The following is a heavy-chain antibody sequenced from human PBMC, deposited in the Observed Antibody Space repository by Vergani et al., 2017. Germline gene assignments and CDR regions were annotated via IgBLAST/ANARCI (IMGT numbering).Heavy chain of an antibody. CDR1: GFSLSTSGVG. V-gene: IGHV2-5*02. J-gene: IGHJ4*02. Sequence: QITLKESGPTLVKPTPTLTLTCTFSGFSLSTSGVGVGWIRQPPGKALEWLALIYWDDDKRYSPSLKSRLTITKDTSKNQVVLTMTNMDPVDTATYYCAHRGYCSGGSCYSLFGYWGQGTLVTVSS. CDR3: AHRGYCSGGSCYSLFGY. CDR2: IYWDDDK. D-gene: IGHD2-15*01.